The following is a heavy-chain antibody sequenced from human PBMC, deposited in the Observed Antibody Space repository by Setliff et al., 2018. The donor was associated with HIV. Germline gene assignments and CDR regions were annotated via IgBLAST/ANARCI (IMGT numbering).Heavy chain of an antibody. D-gene: IGHD5-12*01. V-gene: IGHV4-59*08. CDR3: ARHPDYSSNWYFDF. CDR1: NSSISTYY. Sequence: PSETLSLTCSVSNSSISTYYWSWIRQPPGKGLEWIGYIFSTGSTDYNPSLKSRVPMSLDKSKKQFSLRLRSVTAADTAVYFCARHPDYSSNWYFDFWGRGALVTVSS. J-gene: IGHJ2*01. CDR2: IFSTGST.